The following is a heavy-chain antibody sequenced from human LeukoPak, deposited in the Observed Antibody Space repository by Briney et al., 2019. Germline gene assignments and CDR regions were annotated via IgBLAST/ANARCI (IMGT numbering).Heavy chain of an antibody. D-gene: IGHD6-13*01. Sequence: SSETLSLTCTVSGGSISSGDYYWSWIRQPPGKGLEWIGYIYYSGSTNYNPSLKSRVTISVDTSKNQFSLKLSSVTVADTAVYYCARTSSSWYSGYYYYYMDVWGKGTTVTVSS. J-gene: IGHJ6*03. CDR2: IYYSGST. V-gene: IGHV4-61*08. CDR1: GGSISSGDYY. CDR3: ARTSSSWYSGYYYYYMDV.